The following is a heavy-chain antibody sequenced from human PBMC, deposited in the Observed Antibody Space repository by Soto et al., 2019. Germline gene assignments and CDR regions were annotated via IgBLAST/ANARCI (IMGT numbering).Heavy chain of an antibody. D-gene: IGHD6-13*01. V-gene: IGHV4-59*01. J-gene: IGHJ6*02. CDR2: IYYSGST. Sequence: SETLSLTCTVSGGSISSYYWSWIRQPPGKGLEWIGYIYYSGSTNYNPSLKSRVTISVDTSKNQFSLKLSSVTAADTAVYYCARGPPSSSSWPYYYYYGMDVWGQGTTVTVSS. CDR1: GGSISSYY. CDR3: ARGPPSSSSWPYYYYYGMDV.